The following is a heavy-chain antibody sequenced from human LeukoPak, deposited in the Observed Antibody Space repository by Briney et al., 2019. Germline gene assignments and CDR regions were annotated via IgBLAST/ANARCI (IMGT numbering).Heavy chain of an antibody. Sequence: ASVKVSCKASGYTFTDYYMHWVRQAPGQGPGWMGWINPDSGGTNYAQNFQGRVTMTRDTSISTAYMELSRLRSDDTAVYYCARPFIETPSLGALDYWGQGTLVTVSS. CDR2: INPDSGGT. CDR3: ARPFIETPSLGALDY. CDR1: GYTFTDYY. J-gene: IGHJ4*02. V-gene: IGHV1-2*02. D-gene: IGHD4-23*01.